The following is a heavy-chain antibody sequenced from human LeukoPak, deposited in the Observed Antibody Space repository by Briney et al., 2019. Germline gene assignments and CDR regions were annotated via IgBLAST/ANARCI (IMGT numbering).Heavy chain of an antibody. V-gene: IGHV3-21*01. CDR2: ISSGSSYI. CDR3: ATGVRGYNSALDY. CDR1: GFTFSNYY. Sequence: GGSLRLSCAASGFTFSNYYMNWVRQAPGKGLEWVSSISSGSSYIYYADSLKGRFTISRDNAKNSLYLQMNSLRAEDTAVYYCATGVRGYNSALDYWGQGTLVTVS. J-gene: IGHJ4*02. D-gene: IGHD6-19*01.